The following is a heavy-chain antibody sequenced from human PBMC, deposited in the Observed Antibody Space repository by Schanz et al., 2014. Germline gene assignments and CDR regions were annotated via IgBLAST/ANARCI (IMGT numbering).Heavy chain of an antibody. D-gene: IGHD2-2*01. CDR1: GFAFRSYA. CDR2: IKQDESER. V-gene: IGHV3-7*03. J-gene: IGHJ4*02. Sequence: AQLVESGGGVVQPGRSLRLSCAASGFAFRSYAMHWVRQAPGKGLEWVANIKQDESERSYVDSVKGRFTISRDNAKNSLYLQMNSLRAEDTAVYYCAKVAPAATYLDSWGQGTLVTVSS. CDR3: AKVAPAATYLDS.